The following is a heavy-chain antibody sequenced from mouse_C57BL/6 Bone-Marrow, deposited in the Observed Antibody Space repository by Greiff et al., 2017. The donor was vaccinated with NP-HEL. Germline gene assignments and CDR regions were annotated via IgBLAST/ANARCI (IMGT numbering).Heavy chain of an antibody. V-gene: IGHV5-9*01. D-gene: IGHD1-2*01. Sequence: EVKLVESGGGLVKPGGSLKLSCAASGFTFSSYTMSWVRQTPEKRLEWVATISGGGGNTYYPDSVKGRFTISRDNAKNTLYLQMSSLRSEDTALYYCAGQANTHYYDYWGQCTTLTVSS. CDR3: AGQANTHYYDY. CDR1: GFTFSSYT. CDR2: ISGGGGNT. J-gene: IGHJ2*01.